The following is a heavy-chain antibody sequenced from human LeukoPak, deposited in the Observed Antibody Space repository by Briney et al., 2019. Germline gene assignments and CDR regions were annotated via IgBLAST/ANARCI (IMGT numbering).Heavy chain of an antibody. D-gene: IGHD4-17*01. CDR2: IKPDASEK. Sequence: GGSLRLSCAASGFTFSGSWMSWGRQAPGKGLEWVANIKPDASEKYFVDSVKGRFTISRDNSKNTLYLQMNSLRAEDTAVYYCAKGGGTVTTFVYWGQGTLVTVSS. CDR1: GFTFSGSW. CDR3: AKGGGTVTTFVY. V-gene: IGHV3-7*05. J-gene: IGHJ4*02.